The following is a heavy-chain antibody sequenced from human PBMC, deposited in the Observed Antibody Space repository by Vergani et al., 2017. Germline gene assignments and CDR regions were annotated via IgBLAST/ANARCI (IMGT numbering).Heavy chain of an antibody. CDR1: GGSISSSSYY. CDR2: IYYSGST. V-gene: IGHV4-39*01. J-gene: IGHJ4*02. Sequence: QVQLQESGPGLVKPSQTLSLTCTVSGGSISSSSYYWGWIRQPPGKGLEWIGSIYYSGSTYYNPSLKSRVTISVDTSKNQFSLKLSSVTAADTAVYYCASTKPGIAAAAYAAWGVYWGQGTLVTVSS. CDR3: ASTKPGIAAAAYAAWGVY. D-gene: IGHD6-13*01.